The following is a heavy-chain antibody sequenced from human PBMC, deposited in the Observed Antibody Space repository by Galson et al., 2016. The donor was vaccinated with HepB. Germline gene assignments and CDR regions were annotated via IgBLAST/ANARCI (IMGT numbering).Heavy chain of an antibody. CDR2: ISTSGSST. Sequence: SLRLSCAASGFSFSDYYMGWIRQAPGQGLDWVSHISTSGSSTNYADSVKGRFTISRDNARNSLYLQMNSLRAEDSAVYYCARVLGSYDVLTGYPAWRYFNLWGRGTLVTVSS. CDR1: GFSFSDYY. V-gene: IGHV3-11*03. J-gene: IGHJ2*01. CDR3: ARVLGSYDVLTGYPAWRYFNL. D-gene: IGHD3-9*01.